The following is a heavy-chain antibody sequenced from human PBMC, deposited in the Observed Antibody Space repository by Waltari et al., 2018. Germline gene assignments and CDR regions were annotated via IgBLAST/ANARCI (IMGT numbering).Heavy chain of an antibody. D-gene: IGHD1-1*01. CDR2: IYHLGNT. Sequence: QVQLQESGPGLVKPSETLSLTCTVSGFSITGGFQWGWVRQPPGKGLEWIGNIYHLGNTYYNPSFKSRLTISVDTSKTQFSLKLTSVTAADTAIYYCARNWDRGTLTYWGQGTLVTVSS. V-gene: IGHV4-38-2*02. CDR1: GFSITGGFQ. J-gene: IGHJ4*02. CDR3: ARNWDRGTLTY.